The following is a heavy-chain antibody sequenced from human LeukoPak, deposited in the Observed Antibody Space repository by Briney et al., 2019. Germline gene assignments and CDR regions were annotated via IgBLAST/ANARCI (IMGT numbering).Heavy chain of an antibody. CDR2: INPNSGGT. D-gene: IGHD6-6*01. Sequence: ASVKVSCKASGYTFTGYYMHWVRQAPGQGLEWMGWINPNSGGTNYAQKFQGRVTMTRDTSISTAYMELSRLRSDDTAVYYCARQRRGSSSILKYYYYYYMDVWGKGTTVTVSS. CDR3: ARQRRGSSSILKYYYYYYMDV. CDR1: GYTFTGYY. J-gene: IGHJ6*03. V-gene: IGHV1-2*02.